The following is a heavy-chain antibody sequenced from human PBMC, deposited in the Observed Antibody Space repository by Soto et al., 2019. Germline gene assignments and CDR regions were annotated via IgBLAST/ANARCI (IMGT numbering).Heavy chain of an antibody. CDR3: ARGGDWFDP. CDR1: GFTFSTYV. D-gene: IGHD3-16*01. CDR2: TSYDGRKM. V-gene: IGHV3-30*04. Sequence: QVQLVESGGGVVQPGRSLRLSCGASGFTFSTYVMHWVRQTPGKGLEWMARTSYDGRKMYYAEFVKGLVTISRDNSKNTLYLQMNSLRAEDTDIYYCARGGDWFDPWGQGTLVTVSS. J-gene: IGHJ5*02.